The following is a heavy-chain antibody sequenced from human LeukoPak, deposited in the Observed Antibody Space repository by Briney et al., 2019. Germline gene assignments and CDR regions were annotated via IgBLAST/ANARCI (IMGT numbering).Heavy chain of an antibody. J-gene: IGHJ4*02. CDR1: GYTFTGYY. CDR3: ARGNWNSHFVY. CDR2: INPNNGDT. V-gene: IGHV1-2*02. Sequence: ASVKVSCKASGYTFTGYYMHWVRQAPGQGLEWMGWINPNNGDTNYAQKVHDRVTMTRDTSISTAYMELSRLRSDYTAVYYCARGNWNSHFVYWGQGTLVTVSS. D-gene: IGHD1-7*01.